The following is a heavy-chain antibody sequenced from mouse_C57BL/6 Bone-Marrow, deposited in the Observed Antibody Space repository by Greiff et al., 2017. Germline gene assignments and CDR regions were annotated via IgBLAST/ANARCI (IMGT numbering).Heavy chain of an antibody. CDR1: GYTFTNYW. D-gene: IGHD2-4*01. Sequence: QVQLQQPGAELVKPGASVKLSCKASGYTFTNYWMHWVKQRPGQGLEWIGMMHPNGGSPDYNEKFKSEATLSVDKSSRTAYMELSSLTSEDSAVYYCARSYEYDDYTMDYCGQGTSVTVSS. V-gene: IGHV1-64*01. J-gene: IGHJ4*01. CDR2: MHPNGGSP. CDR3: ARSYEYDDYTMDY.